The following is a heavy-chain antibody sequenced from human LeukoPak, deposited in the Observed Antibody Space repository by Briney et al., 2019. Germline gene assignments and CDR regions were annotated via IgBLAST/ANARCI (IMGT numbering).Heavy chain of an antibody. J-gene: IGHJ4*02. CDR1: GYTFTGYF. CDR2: INPNSGGT. V-gene: IGHV1-2*02. CDR3: ARDHY. Sequence: ASVKVSCKASGYTFTGYFIHWVRQAPGQGLEWMGWINPNSGGTNYAQKFQGRVTMTSDTSINAAYMVLNNLKSDDTAVYYCARDHYWGQGTPVTVSS.